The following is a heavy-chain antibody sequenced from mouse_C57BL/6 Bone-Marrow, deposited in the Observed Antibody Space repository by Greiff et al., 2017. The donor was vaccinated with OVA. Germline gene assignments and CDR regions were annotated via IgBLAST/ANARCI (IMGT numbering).Heavy chain of an antibody. CDR2: INPSSGYT. V-gene: IGHV1-4*01. CDR1: GYTFTSYT. D-gene: IGHD3-3*01. J-gene: IGHJ3*01. Sequence: VQLQQSGAELARPGASVKMSCKASGYTFTSYTMHWVKQRPGQGLEWIGYINPSSGYTKYNQKFKDKATLTADKSSSTAYMQLSSLTSEDSAVYYCARRGAGPAWFAYWGQGTLVTVSA. CDR3: ARRGAGPAWFAY.